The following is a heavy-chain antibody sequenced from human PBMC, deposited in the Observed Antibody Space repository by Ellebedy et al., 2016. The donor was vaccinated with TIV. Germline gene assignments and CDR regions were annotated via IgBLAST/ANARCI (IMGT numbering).Heavy chain of an antibody. V-gene: IGHV3-30*18. J-gene: IGHJ4*02. CDR1: GFTFSSYG. Sequence: GGSLRLXXAASGFTFSSYGMHWVRQAPGKGLEWVAVISYDGSNKYYADSVKGRFTISRDNSKNTLYLQMNSLRAEDTAVYYCAKVPRGTGTRDDYWGQGTLVTVSS. CDR3: AKVPRGTGTRDDY. CDR2: ISYDGSNK. D-gene: IGHD1-7*01.